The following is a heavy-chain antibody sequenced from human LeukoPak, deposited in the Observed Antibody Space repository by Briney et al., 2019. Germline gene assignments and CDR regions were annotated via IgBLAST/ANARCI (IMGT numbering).Heavy chain of an antibody. J-gene: IGHJ4*02. CDR3: ARDQTVRSWYFDS. V-gene: IGHV4-4*02. Sequence: SEILSLTCEVSGGSISSSHWWTWVRQPPGKGLEWIGEIHHSGSTDYSPSLKSRVTISIDKSKNRFSLKLIYVTAADTAVYYCARDQTVRSWYFDSWGQGTLVTVSS. CDR2: IHHSGST. D-gene: IGHD2-21*02. CDR1: GGSISSSHW.